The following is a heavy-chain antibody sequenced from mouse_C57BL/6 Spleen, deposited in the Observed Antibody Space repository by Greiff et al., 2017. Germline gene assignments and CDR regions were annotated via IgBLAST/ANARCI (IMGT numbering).Heavy chain of an antibody. CDR2: IDPSDSYT. CDR3: ARTDYDYDGYAMDY. J-gene: IGHJ4*01. CDR1: GYTFTSYW. Sequence: QVQLQQSGAELVMPGASVKLSCKASGYTFTSYWMHWVKQRPGQGLEWIGEIDPSDSYTNYNQKFKGKSTLTVDKSSSTAYMQLSSLTSEDSAVYYCARTDYDYDGYAMDYWGQGTSVTVSS. V-gene: IGHV1-69*01. D-gene: IGHD2-4*01.